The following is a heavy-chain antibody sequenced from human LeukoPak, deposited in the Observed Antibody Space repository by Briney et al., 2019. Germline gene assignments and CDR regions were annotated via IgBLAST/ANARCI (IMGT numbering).Heavy chain of an antibody. CDR1: GFTFSSYA. J-gene: IGHJ4*02. D-gene: IGHD3-10*01. Sequence: PGGSLRLSCAASGFTFSSYAMSWVRQAPGKGLEWVSAISGSGGSTYYADSVKGRFTISRDNSKNTLYLQMNSLRAEDTAVYYCAKDLESYYYGSGSYLDYWGQGTLVTVSS. V-gene: IGHV3-23*01. CDR3: AKDLESYYYGSGSYLDY. CDR2: ISGSGGST.